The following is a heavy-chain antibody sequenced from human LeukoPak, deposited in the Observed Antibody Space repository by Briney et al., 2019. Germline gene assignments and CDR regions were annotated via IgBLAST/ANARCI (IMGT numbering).Heavy chain of an antibody. V-gene: IGHV4-59*01. Sequence: PSETLSPTCTVSGGSISTYYWSWIRQPPGKGLEWIGYIFYSGSTNYNPSLKSRVTISVDTSKNQFSLKLSSVTAADTAVYYCARVYCPNGVCYNSRGWFDPWGQGTLVTVSS. D-gene: IGHD2-8*01. CDR3: ARVYCPNGVCYNSRGWFDP. CDR2: IFYSGST. CDR1: GGSISTYY. J-gene: IGHJ5*02.